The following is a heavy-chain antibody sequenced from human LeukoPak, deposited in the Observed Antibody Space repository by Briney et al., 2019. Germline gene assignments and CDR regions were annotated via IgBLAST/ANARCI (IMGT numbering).Heavy chain of an antibody. Sequence: GGSLRLSCAASGFTFNSYWMSWVRQAPGKGLEWVGNIKQDGSEKYYVDSVKGRFTISRDNAKNSLYLQMNSLRAEDTAVYYCARASSWYVLGVFYYYYGMDVWGQGTTVTVSS. CDR2: IKQDGSEK. CDR3: ARASSWYVLGVFYYYYGMDV. D-gene: IGHD3-16*01. J-gene: IGHJ6*02. V-gene: IGHV3-7*01. CDR1: GFTFNSYW.